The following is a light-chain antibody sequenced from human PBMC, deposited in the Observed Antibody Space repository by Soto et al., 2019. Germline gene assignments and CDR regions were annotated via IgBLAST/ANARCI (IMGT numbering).Light chain of an antibody. CDR3: QQRSKWVT. CDR1: QTIDNT. Sequence: EIVMTQSPATLSLSPGERATLSCRASQTIDNTLAWYQRKPGQAPRLLIYDASTRATGVPARFSGSGSGTDFTLTISSLQSEDFAVYYCQQRSKWVTFGRGTKVDIK. V-gene: IGKV3-15*01. CDR2: DAS. J-gene: IGKJ4*01.